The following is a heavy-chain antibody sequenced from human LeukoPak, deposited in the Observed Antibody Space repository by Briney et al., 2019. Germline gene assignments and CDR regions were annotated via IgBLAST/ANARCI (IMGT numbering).Heavy chain of an antibody. CDR3: ARAPPYSSSWTGYGY. V-gene: IGHV3-48*01. J-gene: IGHJ4*02. D-gene: IGHD6-13*01. CDR2: ISSSSSTI. Sequence: GGSLRLSCAASGFTFSSCSMNWVRQAPGKGLEWVSYISSSSSTIYYADSVKGRFTISRDNAKNSLYLQMNSLRAEDTAVYYCARAPPYSSSWTGYGYWGQGTLVTVSS. CDR1: GFTFSSCS.